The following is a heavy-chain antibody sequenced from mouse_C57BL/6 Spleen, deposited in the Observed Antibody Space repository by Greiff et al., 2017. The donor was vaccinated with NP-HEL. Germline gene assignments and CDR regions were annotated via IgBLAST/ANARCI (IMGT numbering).Heavy chain of an antibody. D-gene: IGHD3-2*02. V-gene: IGHV1-15*01. CDR2: IDPETGGT. J-gene: IGHJ3*01. CDR1: GYTFTDYE. CDR3: TPQTAQAAWFAY. Sequence: QVQLQQSGAELVRPGASVTLSCKASGYTFTDYEMHWVKQTPVHGLEWIGAIDPETGGTAYSQKFKGKAILTADKSSSTAYMELRSLTSEDSAVYYCTPQTAQAAWFAYWGQGTLVTVSA.